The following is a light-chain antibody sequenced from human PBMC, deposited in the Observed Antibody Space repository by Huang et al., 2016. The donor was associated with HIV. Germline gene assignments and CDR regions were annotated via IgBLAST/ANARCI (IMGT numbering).Light chain of an antibody. V-gene: IGKV3-15*01. CDR3: QQNNNWPPLFT. CDR1: QSVSSN. CDR2: GAS. Sequence: EIVMTQSPATLSASPGERATLSCRASQSVSSNLAWYQQKPGQSPRLLIYGASIRATGIPARFSGSGSGTEFTLTISSLQSEEFAVYYCQQNNNWPPLFTFGPGTKVDIK. J-gene: IGKJ3*01.